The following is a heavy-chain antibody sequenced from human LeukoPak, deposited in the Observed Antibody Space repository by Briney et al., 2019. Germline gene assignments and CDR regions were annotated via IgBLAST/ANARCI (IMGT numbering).Heavy chain of an antibody. D-gene: IGHD3-22*01. CDR3: ARQGHSSGYSYYFDY. V-gene: IGHV4-34*01. CDR1: GGSFSGYY. Sequence: SETLSLTCAVYGGSFSGYYWSWIRQPPGKGLEWIGEINHSGSTNYNPSLKSRVTISVDTSKNQFSLKLSSVTAADTAVYYCARQGHSSGYSYYFDYWGQGTLVTLSS. CDR2: INHSGST. J-gene: IGHJ4*02.